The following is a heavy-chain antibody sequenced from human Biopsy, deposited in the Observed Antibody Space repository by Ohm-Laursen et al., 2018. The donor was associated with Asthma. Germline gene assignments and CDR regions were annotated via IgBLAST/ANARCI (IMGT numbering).Heavy chain of an antibody. V-gene: IGHV1-69*01. CDR1: GDSFSNYA. CDR2: LIPVLGTP. Sequence: SSVKVARKASGDSFSNYAISWVRQAPGQGLEWMGGLIPVLGTPDHAQMFEGRVTITADESTSTAYMELSSLSSEDTAVYYCARGYSGSDRIVYYYSGLEVWGQGTTVTVSS. D-gene: IGHD5-12*01. CDR3: ARGYSGSDRIVYYYSGLEV. J-gene: IGHJ6*02.